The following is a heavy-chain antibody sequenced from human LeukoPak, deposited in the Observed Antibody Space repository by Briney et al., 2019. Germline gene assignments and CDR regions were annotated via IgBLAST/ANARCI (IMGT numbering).Heavy chain of an antibody. V-gene: IGHV3-30-3*01. CDR3: ARDSPNSGSYHFDY. CDR2: ISYDGSNK. J-gene: IGHJ4*02. D-gene: IGHD1-26*01. Sequence: GGSLRLSCAASGFTFSSYAVHWVRQAPGKGLEWVAVISYDGSNKYYADSVKGRFTISRDNSKNTLYLQMNSLRAEDTAVYYCARDSPNSGSYHFDYWGQGTLVTVSS. CDR1: GFTFSSYA.